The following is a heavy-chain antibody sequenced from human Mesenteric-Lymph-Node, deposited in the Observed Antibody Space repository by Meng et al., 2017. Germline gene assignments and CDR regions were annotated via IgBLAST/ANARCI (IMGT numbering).Heavy chain of an antibody. Sequence: SVKVSCKASGCTFSTYAISWVRQAPGQGLEWMGGIIPIFGTANYAQKFQGRVTITADESRDTADMELSSLRSRDTAVYSCAKEGARLRDGYNYSEFDYWGQGTPVTVSS. CDR1: GCTFSTYA. CDR3: AKEGARLRDGYNYSEFDY. J-gene: IGHJ4*02. D-gene: IGHD5-24*01. CDR2: IIPIFGTA. V-gene: IGHV1-69*13.